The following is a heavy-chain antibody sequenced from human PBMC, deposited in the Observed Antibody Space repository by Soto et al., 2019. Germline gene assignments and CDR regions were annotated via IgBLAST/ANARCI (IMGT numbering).Heavy chain of an antibody. Sequence: SLRLSCAASGFTFRIFDMHWVRQATGEGLEWVSGFGRVGDRYYSDSVKGRFTVSRDDVNNFLYLQMNSLTAGDSAVYYCARRYCFAGDCPGIGFDYWGQGILVTVSS. J-gene: IGHJ4*02. CDR2: FGRVGDR. CDR3: ARRYCFAGDCPGIGFDY. CDR1: GFTFRIFD. D-gene: IGHD2-21*02. V-gene: IGHV3-13*01.